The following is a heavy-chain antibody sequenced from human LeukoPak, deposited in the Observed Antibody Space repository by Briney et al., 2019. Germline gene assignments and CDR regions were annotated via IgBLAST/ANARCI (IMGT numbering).Heavy chain of an antibody. CDR3: RGYSYGHFDY. CDR2: ISGSGGST. V-gene: IGHV3-23*01. J-gene: IGHJ4*02. D-gene: IGHD5-18*01. Sequence: GGSLRLSCAASGFTFSSYAMSWVRQAPGKGLKWVSAISGSGGSTYYADSVKGRFTISRDNSKNTLYLQMNSLRAEDTAVYYCRGYSYGHFDYWGQGTLVTVSS. CDR1: GFTFSSYA.